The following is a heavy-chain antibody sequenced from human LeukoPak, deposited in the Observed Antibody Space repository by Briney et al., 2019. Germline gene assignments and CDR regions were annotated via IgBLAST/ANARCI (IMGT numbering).Heavy chain of an antibody. J-gene: IGHJ6*03. Sequence: GGSLRLSCAASGFTFSSFDMHWVRQPTGQGLEWVSTIGTASDTYYPGSVEGRFTLSRDNAKNSLYLQMNSLTAGDTAVYYCARPSDSDSSGYYYRFYYYMDVWGKGTTVTVSS. CDR3: ARPSDSDSSGYYYRFYYYMDV. V-gene: IGHV3-13*01. CDR2: IGTASDT. D-gene: IGHD3-22*01. CDR1: GFTFSSFD.